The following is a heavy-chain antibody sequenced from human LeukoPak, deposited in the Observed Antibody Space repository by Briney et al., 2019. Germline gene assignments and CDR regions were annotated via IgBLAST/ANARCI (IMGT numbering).Heavy chain of an antibody. CDR2: ISYDGSNK. Sequence: GGSLRLSCAASGFTFSSYGMHWVRQAPGKGLEWVAVISYDGSNKYYADSVKGRFTISRDNSKNTLYLQMNSLRAEDTAVYYCAKNERSRDGYNHFDYWGQGTPVTVSS. CDR3: AKNERSRDGYNHFDY. V-gene: IGHV3-30*18. J-gene: IGHJ4*02. D-gene: IGHD5-24*01. CDR1: GFTFSSYG.